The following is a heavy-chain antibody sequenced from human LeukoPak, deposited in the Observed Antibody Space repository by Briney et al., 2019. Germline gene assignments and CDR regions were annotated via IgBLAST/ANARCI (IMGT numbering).Heavy chain of an antibody. Sequence: GGSLRLSCAASGFTFSSYAMHWVRQAPGKGLEWVAVISYDGSNKYYADSVKGRFTISRDNSKNTLYLQMNSLRAEDTAVYCCARGIGNYFDYWGQGTLVTVSS. CDR1: GFTFSSYA. J-gene: IGHJ4*02. CDR3: ARGIGNYFDY. CDR2: ISYDGSNK. D-gene: IGHD1-1*01. V-gene: IGHV3-30-3*01.